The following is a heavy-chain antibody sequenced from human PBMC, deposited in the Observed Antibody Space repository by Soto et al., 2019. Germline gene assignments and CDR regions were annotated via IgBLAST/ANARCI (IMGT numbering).Heavy chain of an antibody. D-gene: IGHD3-10*01. CDR1: DRSFTGSY. Sequence: PSETLSLTCHVSDRSFTGSYWSWIRQPPGRGLEWIGEITPIGTITYNPSLRSRLTISLDTPKNQFSLNLTSVTAADTTVYYCARGGVTVAHNYYYYGLDVWSPGTTVTVSS. V-gene: IGHV4-34*01. CDR3: ARGGVTVAHNYYYYGLDV. J-gene: IGHJ6*02. CDR2: ITPIGTI.